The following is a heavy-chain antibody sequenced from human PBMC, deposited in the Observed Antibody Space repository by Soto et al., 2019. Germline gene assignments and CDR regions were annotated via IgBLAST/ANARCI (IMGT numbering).Heavy chain of an antibody. CDR3: ARRARAEGTVGRHYLGY. CDR2: ISGSSSYT. CDR1: GFTFSDYY. V-gene: IGHV3-11*05. Sequence: QVQLVESGGGLVKPGGSLRLSCAASGFTFSDYYMSWIRQAPGKGLEWVSYISGSSSYTKQADSVKGRFTISRDNAKNSLYLQGKSLRAADTAMHYCARRARAEGTVGRHYLGYWGQGTLVTVSS. J-gene: IGHJ4*02. D-gene: IGHD1-7*01.